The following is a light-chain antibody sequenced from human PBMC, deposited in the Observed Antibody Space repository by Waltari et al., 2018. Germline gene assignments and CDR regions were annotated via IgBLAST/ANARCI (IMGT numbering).Light chain of an antibody. V-gene: IGLV1-44*01. CDR2: NTN. CDR3: SSWDDSLNGPA. Sequence: QSVLTQPPSASGTPGQRVTISCSGSRSNIGNNSVNWYQQLPRTAPKLRKYNTNRRPSGVPDRFAGSRSGTSASLAISGLQSEDEGDYYCSSWDDSLNGPAFGGGTKVTVL. CDR1: RSNIGNNS. J-gene: IGLJ3*02.